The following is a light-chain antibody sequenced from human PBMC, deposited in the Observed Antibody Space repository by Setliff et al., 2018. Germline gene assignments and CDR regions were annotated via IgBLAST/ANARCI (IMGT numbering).Light chain of an antibody. V-gene: IGLV1-44*01. J-gene: IGLJ2*01. CDR3: ATWDDGLNGAV. Sequence: QSVLPQPPSASGAPGQRVTISCSGSRSNVGPNTVDWYQQLPGTAPKLLLFGNSQRPSGVPDRCSGSKSGTTASLVISGLQSEDEADYYCATWDDGLNGAVFGGGTKVTVL. CDR1: RSNVGPNT. CDR2: GNS.